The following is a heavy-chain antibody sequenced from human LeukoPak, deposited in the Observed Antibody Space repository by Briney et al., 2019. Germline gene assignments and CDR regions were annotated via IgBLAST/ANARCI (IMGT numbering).Heavy chain of an antibody. D-gene: IGHD3-16*01. CDR3: AREGGSAFDP. Sequence: ASVKVSCKASGGTFSSYAISWVRQAPGQGLEWMGGIIPIFGTANYAQKFQGRVTMTTDTSTSTAYMELRSLRSDDTAVYYCAREGGSAFDPWGQGTLVTVSS. V-gene: IGHV1-69*05. J-gene: IGHJ5*02. CDR1: GGTFSSYA. CDR2: IIPIFGTA.